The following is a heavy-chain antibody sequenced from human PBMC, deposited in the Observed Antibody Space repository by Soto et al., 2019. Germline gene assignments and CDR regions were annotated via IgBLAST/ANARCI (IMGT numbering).Heavy chain of an antibody. CDR3: ARDLSKLGGSSWYFDY. D-gene: IGHD6-13*01. J-gene: IGHJ4*02. CDR2: INPSGGST. Sequence: QVQLVQSGAEVKKPGASVKVSCKASGYTFTSYYMHWVRQAPGQGLEWMGIINPSGGSTSYAQKFQGRVTMTRDTSTSTVYMELSSLRSEDTAVYYCARDLSKLGGSSWYFDYWGQGTLVTVSS. V-gene: IGHV1-46*01. CDR1: GYTFTSYY.